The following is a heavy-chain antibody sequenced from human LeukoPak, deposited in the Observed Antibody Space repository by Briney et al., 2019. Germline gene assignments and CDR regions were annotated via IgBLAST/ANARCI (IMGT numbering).Heavy chain of an antibody. Sequence: PSETLSLTCTVSGGSISSSSYYWGWIRQPPGKGLEWIGSIYYSGSTYYNPSLKSRVTISVDTSKNQCSLKLSSVTAADTAVYYCARPLNYYDSSGYYSWGQGTLVTVSS. CDR1: GGSISSSSYY. J-gene: IGHJ4*02. D-gene: IGHD3-22*01. V-gene: IGHV4-39*07. CDR3: ARPLNYYDSSGYYS. CDR2: IYYSGST.